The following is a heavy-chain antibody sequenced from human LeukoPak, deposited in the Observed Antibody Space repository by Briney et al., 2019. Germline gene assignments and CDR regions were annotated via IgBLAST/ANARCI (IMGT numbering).Heavy chain of an antibody. CDR3: ARAGGPEGWFDP. J-gene: IGHJ5*02. CDR2: INSDGSGT. Sequence: GGSLRLSCAASGFTFSRYWMHWVRQAPGKGLVWVSRINSDGSGTMYADSVRGRFTISRDNAKNTLYLQMNSLRAEDTAVYYCARAGGPEGWFDPWGQGTLVTVSS. CDR1: GFTFSRYW. V-gene: IGHV3-74*03. D-gene: IGHD3-10*01.